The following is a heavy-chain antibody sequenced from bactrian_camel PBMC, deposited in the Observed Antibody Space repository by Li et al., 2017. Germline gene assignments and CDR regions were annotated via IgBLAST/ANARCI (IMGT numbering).Heavy chain of an antibody. CDR2: FYSDGSNS. CDR3: AGDGSVWYWSVY. Sequence: HVQLVESGGGLVQLGGSLRLACAASGFPESIYYIAWVRQAPGKGLEWLSSFYSDGSNSAYADSVKGRFTISRDNAKNTVYLQMNSLKPEDTAMYYCAGDGSVWYWSVYWGQGTQVTVS. CDR1: GFPESIYY. V-gene: IGHV3-2*01. J-gene: IGHJ4*01. D-gene: IGHD1*01.